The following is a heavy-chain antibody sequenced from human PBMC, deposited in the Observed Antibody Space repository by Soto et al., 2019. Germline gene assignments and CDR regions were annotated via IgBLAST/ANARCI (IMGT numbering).Heavy chain of an antibody. J-gene: IGHJ4*02. D-gene: IGHD5-18*01. CDR3: AKDIVRYTYGACDY. Sequence: LRPSCAASGFTFNTYGMYWVRQAPGKGLEWVAAISYDGSNKYHADSVKGRFTISRDNSKNTLYLQMNSLRVEDTAVYYCAKDIVRYTYGACDYWGQGALVTVSS. CDR1: GFTFNTYG. V-gene: IGHV3-30*18. CDR2: ISYDGSNK.